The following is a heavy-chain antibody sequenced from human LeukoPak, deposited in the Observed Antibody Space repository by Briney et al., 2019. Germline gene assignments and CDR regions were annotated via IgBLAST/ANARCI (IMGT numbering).Heavy chain of an antibody. Sequence: GGSLRLSCAASGFTFSSYAMYWVRQAPGKGLEWVSGIFGSGGSTHYADSVKGRFTISRDNAKNSLYLQMNSLRAEDTAVYYCARGGAVVVPAAIKSSDYWGQGTLVTVSS. J-gene: IGHJ4*02. CDR3: ARGGAVVVPAAIKSSDY. CDR2: IFGSGGST. V-gene: IGHV3-23*01. D-gene: IGHD2-2*02. CDR1: GFTFSSYA.